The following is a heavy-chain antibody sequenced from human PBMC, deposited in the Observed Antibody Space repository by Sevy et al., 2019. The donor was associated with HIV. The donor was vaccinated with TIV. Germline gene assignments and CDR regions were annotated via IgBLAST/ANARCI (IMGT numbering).Heavy chain of an antibody. D-gene: IGHD3-22*01. V-gene: IGHV3-23*01. J-gene: IGHJ2*01. CDR2: ISGSGGST. CDR1: GFTFSSYA. Sequence: GESLKISCAASGFTFSSYAMSWVRQAPGKGLEWVSTISGSGGSTYYADSVKGRFTISRDSSKNTLYLQMNSLRGEDTAVYYCAKDYYDSSGLSWYFDLWGRGTLVTVSS. CDR3: AKDYYDSSGLSWYFDL.